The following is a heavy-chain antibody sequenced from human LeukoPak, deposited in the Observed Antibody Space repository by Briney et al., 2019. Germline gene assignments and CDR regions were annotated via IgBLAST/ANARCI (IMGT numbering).Heavy chain of an antibody. J-gene: IGHJ4*02. CDR2: IYYSGST. D-gene: IGHD5-18*01. CDR3: ARGVRDTAMVDY. CDR1: GGSIXSGDYY. Sequence: PXQTLSLTCTVSGGSIXSGDYYWGWIRQPPGKGLEWVGYIYYSGSTYYNPSLKSRVTISVDTSKNQFSLKLSSVTAADTAVYYCARGVRDTAMVDYWGQGTLVTVSS. V-gene: IGHV4-30-4*01.